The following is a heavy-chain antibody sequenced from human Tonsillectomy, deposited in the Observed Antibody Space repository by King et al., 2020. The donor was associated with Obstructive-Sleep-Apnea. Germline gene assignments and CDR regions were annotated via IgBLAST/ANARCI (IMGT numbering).Heavy chain of an antibody. Sequence: VQLQQWGAGLLKPSETLSLTCAVSGGSFNGYYWNWIRQPPGKGLEWIGEVNHSGSTKYTPSLESRVTISVDTSKKQFSLNLPSVTAADTAVYYCARGPEGWWRNYYGLDVWGQGTTVTVSS. J-gene: IGHJ6*02. CDR1: GGSFNGYY. D-gene: IGHD2-15*01. CDR2: VNHSGST. V-gene: IGHV4-34*01. CDR3: ARGPEGWWRNYYGLDV.